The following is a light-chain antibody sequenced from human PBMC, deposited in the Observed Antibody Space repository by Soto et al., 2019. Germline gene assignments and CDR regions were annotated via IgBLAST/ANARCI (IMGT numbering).Light chain of an antibody. V-gene: IGKV3-15*01. CDR3: QQYNNWPTWT. Sequence: EILLTQSPATLSLSPGERVTLSCRARQSVGSNLAWYQQKPGQAPRLLIYGASTRATGIPARFSGSGSETEFTLTISSLQAEDSAVYFCQQYNNWPTWTFGQRTKVDI. J-gene: IGKJ1*01. CDR1: QSVGSN. CDR2: GAS.